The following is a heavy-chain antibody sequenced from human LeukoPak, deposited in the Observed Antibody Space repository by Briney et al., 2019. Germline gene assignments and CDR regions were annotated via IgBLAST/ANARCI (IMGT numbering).Heavy chain of an antibody. J-gene: IGHJ6*02. V-gene: IGHV3-23*01. CDR2: ISGGGVTT. D-gene: IGHD3-16*01. CDR3: ARNQQLGGHSYYYYGMDV. CDR1: GFTFGDYA. Sequence: PGGSLRLSCAASGFTFGDYAMHWVQQAPGKGLEWVSGISGGGVTTYYADSVKGRFTISRDNSKNTLYLQMNSPRADDTAIYYCARNQQLGGHSYYYYGMDVWGQGTTVTVSS.